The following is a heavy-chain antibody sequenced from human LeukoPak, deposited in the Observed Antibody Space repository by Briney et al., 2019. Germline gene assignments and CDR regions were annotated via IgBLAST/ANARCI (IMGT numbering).Heavy chain of an antibody. D-gene: IGHD3-22*01. CDR2: ISDSGGRT. J-gene: IGHJ4*02. CDR1: GITLSNYG. Sequence: PGRSLRLSCAVSGITLSNYGMSCVRQAPGKGLEWVAGISDSGGRTNYADSVKGRFTISRDNPKNTLYLQMNSLRAEDTAVYFCAKRGVVIRVILVGFHKEAYYFDSWGQGALVTVSS. V-gene: IGHV3-23*01. CDR3: AKRGVVIRVILVGFHKEAYYFDS.